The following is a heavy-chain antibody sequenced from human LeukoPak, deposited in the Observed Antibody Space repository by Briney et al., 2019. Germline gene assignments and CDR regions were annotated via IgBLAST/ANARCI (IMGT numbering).Heavy chain of an antibody. V-gene: IGHV4-4*09. J-gene: IGHJ4*02. Sequence: SETLSLTCTVPRGYINDDYWNCIPQPPGKGLEWICYLYPTVGTKYNPSLTRRATISIETSRKEVSLTLTSVTAADAAVYFCARQYTGSYPHFVSWGQGTLVTVSS. D-gene: IGHD3-10*01. CDR3: ARQYTGSYPHFVS. CDR1: RGYINDDY. CDR2: LYPTVGT.